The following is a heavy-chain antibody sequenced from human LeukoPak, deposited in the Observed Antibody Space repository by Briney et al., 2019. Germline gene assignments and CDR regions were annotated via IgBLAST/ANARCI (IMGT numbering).Heavy chain of an antibody. V-gene: IGHV3-23*01. CDR1: GFTSGVYA. CDR3: EKEGERHFDLQY. D-gene: IGHD5-24*01. Sequence: PGGSLRLSCVASGFTSGVYAMSWVRQAPGKGLEWVSAFSGGGDSFYADSVRGRFSVSADKSKNILYLQMNSLRVEDTAVYFCEKEGERHFDLQYWGQGTPVTVSS. CDR2: FSGGGDS. J-gene: IGHJ4*02.